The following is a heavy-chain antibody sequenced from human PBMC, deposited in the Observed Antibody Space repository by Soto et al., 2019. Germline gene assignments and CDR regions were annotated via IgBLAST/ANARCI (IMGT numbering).Heavy chain of an antibody. J-gene: IGHJ6*02. V-gene: IGHV4-4*07. CDR2: IYTSGST. Sequence: PSETLSLTCTVSGGSISSYYWSWIRQPAGKGLEWIGRIYTSGSTNYNPSLKSRVTMSVATSKNQFFLKLSSVTAADTAVYYCARGLGGSYFRGYYYGMDVWGQGTTVTVSS. CDR1: GGSISSYY. D-gene: IGHD1-26*01. CDR3: ARGLGGSYFRGYYYGMDV.